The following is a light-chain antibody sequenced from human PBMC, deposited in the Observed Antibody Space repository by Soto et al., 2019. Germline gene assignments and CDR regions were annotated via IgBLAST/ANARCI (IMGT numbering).Light chain of an antibody. J-gene: IGKJ2*01. CDR2: GAS. CDR3: QQYDSSPYT. CDR1: QRVSSSY. V-gene: IGKV3-20*01. Sequence: EIVLTQSPGTLSLSPGERVTLSCRASQRVSSSYLAGYQQKPGQAPRLLIYGASSRATGIPDRFSGSGSGTDFTLTISRLEPEDFAVYYCQQYDSSPYTFGQGTKLEIK.